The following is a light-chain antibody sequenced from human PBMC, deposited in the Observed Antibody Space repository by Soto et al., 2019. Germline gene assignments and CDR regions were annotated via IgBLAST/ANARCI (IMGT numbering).Light chain of an antibody. CDR1: QTISSW. J-gene: IGKJ1*01. CDR2: KAS. CDR3: QPSNSYSEA. V-gene: IGKV1-5*03. Sequence: DIQMTQSPSTLSVSVGDRVTITCRASQTISSWLAWYQQKPGKAPKLLIYKASTLKSGVPSRFSGSGSGTEFTLTISSLQPDDFATYYCQPSNSYSEAFGQGTKGELK.